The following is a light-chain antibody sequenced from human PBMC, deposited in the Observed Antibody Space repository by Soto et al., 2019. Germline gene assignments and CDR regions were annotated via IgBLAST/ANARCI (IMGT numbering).Light chain of an antibody. V-gene: IGLV2-14*03. Sequence: QSVLTQPASVSGSPGQSITISCTGTSSDVGGYNYVSWYQHHPGKAPKLMIYDVTNRPSGVSNRFSGSKSGNTASLTISGLQAEDDADYYCSSFTSSNTVIFGGGTKLTVL. CDR2: DVT. CDR3: SSFTSSNTVI. CDR1: SSDVGGYNY. J-gene: IGLJ2*01.